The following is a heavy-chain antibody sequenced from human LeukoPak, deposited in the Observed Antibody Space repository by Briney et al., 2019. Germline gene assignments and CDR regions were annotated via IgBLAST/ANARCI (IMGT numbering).Heavy chain of an antibody. CDR1: GYTFTGYY. CDR2: INPNSGGT. V-gene: IGHV1-2*02. J-gene: IGHJ3*02. Sequence: GASVKVSCKASGYTFTGYYMHWVRQAPGQGLEWMGWINPNSGGTNYAQKFQGRVTMTRDTSISTAYMELSRLRSDGTAVYYCARGYRLGSSSSPGAFDIWGQGTMVTVSS. CDR3: ARGYRLGSSSSPGAFDI. D-gene: IGHD6-6*01.